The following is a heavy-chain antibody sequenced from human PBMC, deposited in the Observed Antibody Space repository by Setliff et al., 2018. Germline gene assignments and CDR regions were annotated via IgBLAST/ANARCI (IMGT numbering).Heavy chain of an antibody. CDR2: IYSSGST. J-gene: IGHJ4*02. D-gene: IGHD6-19*01. Sequence: PSETLSLTCTVSGGSISSGDYYWSWIRQPPGKGLEWIGYIYSSGSTYYNPSLKSRVTMSADTSKNQFSLKLKSVTAADTAVYYCTRNFLGWLARFWGLGTLVTVSS. V-gene: IGHV4-30-4*08. CDR3: TRNFLGWLARF. CDR1: GGSISSGDYY.